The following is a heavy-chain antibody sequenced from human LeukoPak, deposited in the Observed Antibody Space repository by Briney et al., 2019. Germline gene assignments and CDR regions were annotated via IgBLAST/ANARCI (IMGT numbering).Heavy chain of an antibody. V-gene: IGHV3-74*01. CDR2: INGDGSST. CDR3: AREWHDAFDI. D-gene: IGHD5-24*01. Sequence: GGSLRLSCAASGFTFNSHWMHWVRQAPGKGLVWVSRINGDGSSTTYADSVRGRFTISRDDAKNTLYLEMNSLRAGDTAVYYCAREWHDAFDIWGQGTMVTVSS. CDR1: GFTFNSHW. J-gene: IGHJ3*02.